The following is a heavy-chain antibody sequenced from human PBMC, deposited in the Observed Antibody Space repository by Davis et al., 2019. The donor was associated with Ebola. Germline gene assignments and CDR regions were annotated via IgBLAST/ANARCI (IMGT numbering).Heavy chain of an antibody. CDR1: GGSISSGDYY. Sequence: SETLSLTCTVSGGSISSGDYYWSWIRQPPGKGLEWIGEINHSGSTNYNPSLKSRVTISVDTSKNQFSLKLSSVTAADTAVYYCARDDYSNYYGMDVWGQGTTVTVSS. CDR3: ARDDYSNYYGMDV. V-gene: IGHV4-39*07. J-gene: IGHJ6*02. CDR2: INHSGST. D-gene: IGHD4-11*01.